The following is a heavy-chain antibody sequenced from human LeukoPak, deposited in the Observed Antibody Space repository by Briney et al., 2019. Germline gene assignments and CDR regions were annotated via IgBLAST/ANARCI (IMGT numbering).Heavy chain of an antibody. D-gene: IGHD3-22*01. J-gene: IGHJ4*02. CDR2: ISGSGGST. CDR1: GFTFSSYA. Sequence: GGSLRLSRAASGFTFSSYAMSWVRQAPGKGLEWVSAISGSGGSTYYADSVKGRFTISRDNSKNTLYLQMNSLRAEDTAVYYCAKAPNFYYDSSGYFDYWGQGTLVTVSS. V-gene: IGHV3-23*01. CDR3: AKAPNFYYDSSGYFDY.